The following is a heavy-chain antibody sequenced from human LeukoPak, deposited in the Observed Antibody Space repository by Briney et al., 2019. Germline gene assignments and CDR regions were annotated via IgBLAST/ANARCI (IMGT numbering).Heavy chain of an antibody. J-gene: IGHJ4*02. V-gene: IGHV3-9*01. D-gene: IGHD3-16*02. Sequence: PGGSLRLSCAASGFTFDDYAMHWVRQAPGKGLEWVSGISWNSGSIGYADSVKGRFTISRDNAKNSLYLQMNSLRAEDTALYYCAKIRTFGGVIGPFDYWGQGTLVTVSP. CDR3: AKIRTFGGVIGPFDY. CDR1: GFTFDDYA. CDR2: ISWNSGSI.